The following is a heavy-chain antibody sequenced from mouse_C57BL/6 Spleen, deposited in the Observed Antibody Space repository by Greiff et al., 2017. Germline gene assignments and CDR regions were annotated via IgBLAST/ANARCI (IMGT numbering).Heavy chain of an antibody. Sequence: VQLQQSGAELVRPGASVKLSCTASGFNIKDDYMHWVKQRPEQGLEWIGWIDPENGATEYASTFQGKATITADTSSNTAYLQLSIMTSEDTAVYYCTCYGSSYGNWYFDVWGTGTTVTVSS. CDR2: IDPENGAT. D-gene: IGHD1-1*01. J-gene: IGHJ1*03. CDR3: TCYGSSYGNWYFDV. V-gene: IGHV14-4*01. CDR1: GFNIKDDY.